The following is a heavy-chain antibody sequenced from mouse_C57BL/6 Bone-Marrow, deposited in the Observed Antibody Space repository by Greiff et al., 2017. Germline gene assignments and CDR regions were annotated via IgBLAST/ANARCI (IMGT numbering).Heavy chain of an antibody. CDR3: ARHSDYGGPWFAY. J-gene: IGHJ3*01. CDR2: ISSGGSYT. V-gene: IGHV5-6*01. D-gene: IGHD2-4*01. Sequence: EVQLVESGGDLVKPGGSLKLSCAASGFTFSTYGMSWVRQTPDKRLEWVATISSGGSYTYYPDSVKGRFTISRDNAKNTLYLQMSSLKSEDTAMYYCARHSDYGGPWFAYWGQGTLVTVSA. CDR1: GFTFSTYG.